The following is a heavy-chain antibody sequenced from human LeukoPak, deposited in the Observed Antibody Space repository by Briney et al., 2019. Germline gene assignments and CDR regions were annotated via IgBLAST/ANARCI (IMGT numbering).Heavy chain of an antibody. V-gene: IGHV3-48*01. CDR1: GITFSSYS. CDR3: ARDEGNSGSSPPS. CDR2: ISSSSSTI. D-gene: IGHD4-23*01. J-gene: IGHJ3*01. Sequence: GSLRLSFAASGITFSSYSMNWVRPASGKGLEWVAYISSSSSTIYYADSVKGRFTISRDNAKNSLYLQMNSLRAEDTAVYYCARDEGNSGSSPPSWGQGTMVTVSS.